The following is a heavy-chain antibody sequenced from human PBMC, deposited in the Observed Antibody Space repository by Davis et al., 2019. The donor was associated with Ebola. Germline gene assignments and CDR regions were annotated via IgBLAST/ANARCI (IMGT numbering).Heavy chain of an antibody. CDR3: VKDGGRQLLLRWDYFDY. J-gene: IGHJ4*02. CDR1: GFTFEDYT. V-gene: IGHV3-43*01. Sequence: GESLKISCAASGFTFEDYTMHWVRQAPGKGLEWVSLINWDATTTYYADSVKGRFTISRDNNINSLYLQMNSLRTEDTALYYCVKDGGRQLLLRWDYFDYWGQGTLVTVSS. CDR2: INWDATTT. D-gene: IGHD3-16*01.